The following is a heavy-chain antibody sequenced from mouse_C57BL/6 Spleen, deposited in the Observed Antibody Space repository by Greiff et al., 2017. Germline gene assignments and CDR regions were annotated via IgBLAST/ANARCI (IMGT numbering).Heavy chain of an antibody. D-gene: IGHD2-2*01. V-gene: IGHV14-1*01. CDR2: IDPEDGDT. J-gene: IGHJ2*01. CDR3: TGDYGYAGGLDY. CDR1: GFNIKDYY. Sequence: EVQLQQSGAELVRPWASVKLSCTASGFNIKDYYMHWVKQRPEQGLEWIGRIDPEDGDTEYTPKFPGKATMTADTSSNTADLQLSSLTSEDTAVYYCTGDYGYAGGLDYWGQGTTLTVSS.